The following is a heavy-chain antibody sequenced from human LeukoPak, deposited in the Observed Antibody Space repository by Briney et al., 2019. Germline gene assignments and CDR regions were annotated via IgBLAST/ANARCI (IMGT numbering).Heavy chain of an antibody. CDR2: IWYDGSNK. J-gene: IGHJ4*02. V-gene: IGHV3-33*01. D-gene: IGHD2-2*01. Sequence: PGVSLRLSCAASGFTFSSYGMHWVRQAPGKGLEWVAVIWYDGSNKYYADSVKGRFTISRDNSKNTLYLQMNSLRAEDTAVYYCARDGEGIVVVPAAMYYFDYWGQGTLVTVSS. CDR3: ARDGEGIVVVPAAMYYFDY. CDR1: GFTFSSYG.